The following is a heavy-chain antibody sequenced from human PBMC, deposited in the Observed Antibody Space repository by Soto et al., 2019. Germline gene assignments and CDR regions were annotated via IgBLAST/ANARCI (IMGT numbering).Heavy chain of an antibody. CDR2: IIPILGIA. Sequence: SVKVSCKASGGTFSSYTISWVRQAPGQGLEWMGRIIPILGIANYAQKFQGRVTITADKSTSTAYMELSSLRSEDTAVYYCARGRPIVVVVAATEPNWFDPWGEGTLVTVSS. D-gene: IGHD2-15*01. CDR1: GGTFSSYT. V-gene: IGHV1-69*02. CDR3: ARGRPIVVVVAATEPNWFDP. J-gene: IGHJ5*02.